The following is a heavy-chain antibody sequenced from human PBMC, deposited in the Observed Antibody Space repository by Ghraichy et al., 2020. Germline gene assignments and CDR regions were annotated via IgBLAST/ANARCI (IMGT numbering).Heavy chain of an antibody. D-gene: IGHD6-13*01. J-gene: IGHJ4*02. CDR3: AKHRSSWYVNFDY. CDR1: GFTFSSYA. CDR2: ISGSGGSI. V-gene: IGHV3-23*01. Sequence: GESLNISCAASGFTFSSYAMSWVRQAPGKGLEWVSAISGSGGSIYYADSVKGRFTISRDNSKNTLYLQMNSLRAEDTAVYYCAKHRSSWYVNFDYWGQGTLVTVSS.